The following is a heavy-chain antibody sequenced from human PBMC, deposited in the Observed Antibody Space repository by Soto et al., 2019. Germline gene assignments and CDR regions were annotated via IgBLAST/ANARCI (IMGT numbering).Heavy chain of an antibody. D-gene: IGHD4-17*01. CDR2: ISAYNGNT. Sequence: RQAPGQGLEWMGWISAYNGNTNYAQKLQGRVTMTTDTSTSTAYMELRSLRSDDTAVYYCARADYGDYYDAFDIWGQGTMVTVSS. V-gene: IGHV1-18*01. CDR3: ARADYGDYYDAFDI. J-gene: IGHJ3*02.